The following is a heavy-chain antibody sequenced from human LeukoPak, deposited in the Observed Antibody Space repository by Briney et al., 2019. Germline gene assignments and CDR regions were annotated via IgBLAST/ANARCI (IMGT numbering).Heavy chain of an antibody. CDR2: ISGSGDST. V-gene: IGHV3-23*01. D-gene: IGHD2-15*01. Sequence: GGSLRLSCAASGFTFSNYAMSWVRQAPGKGLEWVSAISGSGDSTYFAGSVKGRFTISRDNSKNTLYLRMNSLRADDTAVYYCAKQSGGSCYSSFDYWGQGTLVTVSS. CDR1: GFTFSNYA. CDR3: AKQSGGSCYSSFDY. J-gene: IGHJ4*02.